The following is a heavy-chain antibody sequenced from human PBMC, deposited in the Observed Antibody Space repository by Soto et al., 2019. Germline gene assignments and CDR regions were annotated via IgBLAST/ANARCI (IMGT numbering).Heavy chain of an antibody. D-gene: IGHD1-20*01. CDR2: ISSSGLDI. CDR3: ARGTVAMMVYNCFYTGMDV. Sequence: EVQLVESGGGPVKPGGSLRVSCAASGFSFNYYSMNWVRQAPGKGLEWVSSISSSGLDIYYADSLKGRFTVSRDNAKNLLDSQISSLRAEDTAVYYCARGTVAMMVYNCFYTGMDVWGQGTTVTGSS. CDR1: GFSFNYYS. V-gene: IGHV3-21*01. J-gene: IGHJ6*01.